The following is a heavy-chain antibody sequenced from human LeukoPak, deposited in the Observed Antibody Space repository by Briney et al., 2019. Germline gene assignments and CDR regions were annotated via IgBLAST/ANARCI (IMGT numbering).Heavy chain of an antibody. CDR2: ISWNSSSI. CDR3: AIMTTVTTSVRGAFDI. D-gene: IGHD4-17*01. V-gene: IGHV3-9*01. CDR1: GFTFDDYA. Sequence: GGSLRLSCAASGFTFDDYAMHWVRQAPGKGLGWVSGISWNSSSIGYADSVKGRFTISRDNAKNSLYLQMNSLRAEDTALYYCAIMTTVTTSVRGAFDIGGQGTMVSVSS. J-gene: IGHJ3*02.